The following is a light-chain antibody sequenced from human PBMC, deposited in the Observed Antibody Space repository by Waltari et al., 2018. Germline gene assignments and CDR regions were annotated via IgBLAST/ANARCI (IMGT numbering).Light chain of an antibody. CDR1: QSLVHPDGKTY. CDR3: MQATHWPLT. CDR2: KIS. Sequence: DVVMTQSPLFLPVTLGQPASISCKSSQSLVHPDGKTYLNWFQQRPGQSPRRLIYKISNRDSGVPDRFSGSGSGTDFTLKISRVEAEDVVVYYCMQATHWPLTFGQGTKVEIK. V-gene: IGKV2-30*02. J-gene: IGKJ1*01.